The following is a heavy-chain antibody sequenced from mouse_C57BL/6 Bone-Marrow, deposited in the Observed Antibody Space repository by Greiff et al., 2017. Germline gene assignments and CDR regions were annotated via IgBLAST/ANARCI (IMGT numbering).Heavy chain of an antibody. D-gene: IGHD1-1*01. CDR2: IHPNSGST. CDR3: ARPHYYGSSWGFAY. J-gene: IGHJ3*01. Sequence: QVQLQQPGAELVKPGASVKLSCKASGYTFTSYWLHWVKQRPGQGLEWIGMIHPNSGSTNYNEKFKSKATLTVDKSSSTAYMQLSSLTSEDSAVXYCARPHYYGSSWGFAYWGQGTLVTVSA. CDR1: GYTFTSYW. V-gene: IGHV1-64*01.